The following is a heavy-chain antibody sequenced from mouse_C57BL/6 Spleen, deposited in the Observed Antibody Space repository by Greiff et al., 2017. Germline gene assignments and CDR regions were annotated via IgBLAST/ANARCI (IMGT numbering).Heavy chain of an antibody. Sequence: VQLQQPGAELVKPGASVKLSCKASGYTFTSYWMHWVKQRPGRGLEWIGRIDPSSGGTKYNEKFNSKATLPDDKPSSTAYMQLSSMTSEEDAVDYCARTAYYSSPFAYWGQGTLVTVAA. CDR2: IDPSSGGT. V-gene: IGHV1-72*01. D-gene: IGHD2-5*01. J-gene: IGHJ3*01. CDR3: ARTAYYSSPFAY. CDR1: GYTFTSYW.